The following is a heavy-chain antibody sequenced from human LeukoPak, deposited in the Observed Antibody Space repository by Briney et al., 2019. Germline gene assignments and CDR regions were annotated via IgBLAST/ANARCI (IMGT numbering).Heavy chain of an antibody. CDR1: GGSISSGDYY. V-gene: IGHV4-30-4*01. CDR3: ARVWFGELSLYYFDY. CDR2: IYYSGST. D-gene: IGHD3-10*01. Sequence: SETLSLTCTVSGGSISSGDYYWSWIRQPPGTGLEWIGYIYYSGSTYYNPSLKSRVTISVDTSKNQFSLKLSFVTAADTAVYYCARVWFGELSLYYFDYWGQGTLVTVSS. J-gene: IGHJ4*02.